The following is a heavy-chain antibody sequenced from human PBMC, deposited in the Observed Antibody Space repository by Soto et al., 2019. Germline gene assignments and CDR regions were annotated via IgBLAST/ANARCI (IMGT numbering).Heavy chain of an antibody. CDR1: GGSVNTAPYH. D-gene: IGHD3-22*01. CDR2: IYYTGST. J-gene: IGHJ4*02. CDR3: ARDHHSYYDTSGYYPYFDF. V-gene: IGHV4-61*01. Sequence: SETLSLTCTVSGGSVNTAPYHWSWIRQSPRNGLEWIGNIYYTGSTNYNPSFHSPVAISLDTSNNQFSLRLTSLTAADTAVYFCARDHHSYYDTSGYYPYFDFWGQGTLVTVSS.